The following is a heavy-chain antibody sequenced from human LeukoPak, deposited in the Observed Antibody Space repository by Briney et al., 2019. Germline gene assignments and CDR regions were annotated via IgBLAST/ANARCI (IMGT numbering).Heavy chain of an antibody. V-gene: IGHV4-59*11. CDR1: GGSISSHY. CDR3: ARGRAKYSSSSRRLWEDWFDP. Sequence: PSETLSLTCTVSGGSISSHYWSWIRQPPGKGLEWSGDIYYSGSTNYNPSLKRRVTISVATSKNQFSLKLSSVTAADTAVYYCARGRAKYSSSSRRLWEDWFDPWGQGTLVTVSS. CDR2: IYYSGST. J-gene: IGHJ5*02. D-gene: IGHD6-6*01.